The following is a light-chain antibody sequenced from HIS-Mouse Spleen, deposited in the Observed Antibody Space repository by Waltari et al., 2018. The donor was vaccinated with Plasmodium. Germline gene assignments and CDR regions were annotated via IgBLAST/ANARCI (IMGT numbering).Light chain of an antibody. CDR3: NSRDSSGNHWV. Sequence: SSELTQDPAVSVALGQTVSITCHGDSLRSYYASWYQQKPGQAPVLVIYGKNNRPSGIPDGFSGSSSGNTASLTITGAQAEDEADYYCNSRDSSGNHWVFGGGTKLTVL. CDR2: GKN. CDR1: SLRSYY. J-gene: IGLJ3*02. V-gene: IGLV3-19*01.